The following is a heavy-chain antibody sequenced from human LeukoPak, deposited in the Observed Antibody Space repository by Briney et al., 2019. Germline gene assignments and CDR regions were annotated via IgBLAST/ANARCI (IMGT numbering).Heavy chain of an antibody. CDR3: ARALSGTGAFDI. CDR2: INSDGSST. J-gene: IGHJ3*02. Sequence: PGGSLRLSCAASGFTFSSYWMHWVRQAPGKGLVWVSRINSDGSSTSHADSVKGRFTISRDNAKNTLYLQMNSLRAEDTAVYYCARALSGTGAFDIWGQGTMVTISS. D-gene: IGHD3-16*01. CDR1: GFTFSSYW. V-gene: IGHV3-74*01.